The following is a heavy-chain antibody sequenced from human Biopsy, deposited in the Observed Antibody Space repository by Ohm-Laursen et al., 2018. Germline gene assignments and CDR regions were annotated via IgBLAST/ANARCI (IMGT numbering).Heavy chain of an antibody. D-gene: IGHD3-22*01. CDR1: GGSISSGGSY. V-gene: IGHV4-31*01. Sequence: SDTLSLTCTVSGGSISSGGSYWSWIRQRPGKGLEWIGYIFNSANTYYNPSLKNLITISGDTSKNQFSLKLNSVTAADTAVYYCARGDYFDSNSYFWFDPWGQGTLVTVSS. CDR3: ARGDYFDSNSYFWFDP. CDR2: IFNSANT. J-gene: IGHJ5*02.